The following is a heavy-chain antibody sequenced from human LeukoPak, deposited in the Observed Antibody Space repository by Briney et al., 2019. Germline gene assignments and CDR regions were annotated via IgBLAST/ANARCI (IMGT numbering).Heavy chain of an antibody. CDR2: IFPSGGEI. CDR1: GFTFSTFA. V-gene: IGHV3-21*01. Sequence: GGSLRLSCAASGFTFSTFAMIWVRQPPGKGLEWVSSIFPSGGEIHYADSVKGRFTISRDNAKNSLYLQMNSLRAEDTAVYYCAREGDYSVDYWGQGTLVTVSS. CDR3: AREGDYSVDY. J-gene: IGHJ4*02. D-gene: IGHD4-17*01.